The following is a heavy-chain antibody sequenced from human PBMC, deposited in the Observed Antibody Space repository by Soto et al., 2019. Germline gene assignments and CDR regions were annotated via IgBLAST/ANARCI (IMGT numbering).Heavy chain of an antibody. CDR3: ATYGDYDGYFDY. CDR2: IYYSGST. Sequence: QLQLQESGPGLVKPSETLSLTCTVSGGSISSSSYYWGWIRQPPGKGLEWIGSIYYSGSTYYNPSLKSRVTISVDTSKNQFSLKLSSVTAADTAVYYCATYGDYDGYFDYWGQGTLVTVSS. CDR1: GGSISSSSYY. V-gene: IGHV4-39*01. D-gene: IGHD4-17*01. J-gene: IGHJ4*02.